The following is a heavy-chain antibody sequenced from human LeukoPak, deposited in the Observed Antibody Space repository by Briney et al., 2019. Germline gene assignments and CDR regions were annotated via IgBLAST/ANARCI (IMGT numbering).Heavy chain of an antibody. D-gene: IGHD3-10*01. CDR1: GFTFSSYW. J-gene: IGHJ6*02. V-gene: IGHV3-74*01. Sequence: GGSLRLSCAASGFTFSSYWMRWVRQAPGKGLVWVSRINSDGSSTSYADSVKGRFTISRDNAKNTLYLQMNSLRAEDTAVYYCARRMSGYYGMDVWGQGTTVTVSS. CDR2: INSDGSST. CDR3: ARRMSGYYGMDV.